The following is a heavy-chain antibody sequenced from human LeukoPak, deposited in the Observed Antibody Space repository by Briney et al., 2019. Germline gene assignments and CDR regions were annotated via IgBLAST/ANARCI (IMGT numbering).Heavy chain of an antibody. CDR2: IIPILGIA. J-gene: IGHJ4*02. CDR3: AREKPDCTNGVCSDY. V-gene: IGHV1-69*04. Sequence: SVKVSCKASGGTFSSYAISWVRQAPGQGLEWMGRIIPILGIANYAQKFQGRVTITADKSTSTAYMELSSLRSEDTAVYYCAREKPDCTNGVCSDYWGQGTLVTVSS. D-gene: IGHD2-8*01. CDR1: GGTFSSYA.